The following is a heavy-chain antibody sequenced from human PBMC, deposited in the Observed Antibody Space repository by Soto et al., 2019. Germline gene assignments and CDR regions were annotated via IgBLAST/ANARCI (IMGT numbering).Heavy chain of an antibody. CDR2: IIPIFGTA. CDR1: GYTFTSHY. J-gene: IGHJ6*02. D-gene: IGHD6-19*01. V-gene: IGHV1-18*04. Sequence: ASVKVSCTASGYTFTSHYMNWVRQAPGQGLEWMGGIIPIFGTANYAQKLQGRVTMTTDTSTSTAYMELRSLRSDDTAVYYCARDGRQWLVQGSPLDYYYGMDVWGQGTTVTVSS. CDR3: ARDGRQWLVQGSPLDYYYGMDV.